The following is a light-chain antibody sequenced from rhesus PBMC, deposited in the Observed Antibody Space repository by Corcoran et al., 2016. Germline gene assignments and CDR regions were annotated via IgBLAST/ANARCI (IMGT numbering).Light chain of an antibody. CDR3: QHYYSTPYS. V-gene: IGKV1-25*01. J-gene: IGKJ2*01. CDR1: QGITND. Sequence: DIQMTQSPSSLSASVGDRVTITCRASQGITNDLAWYQPKPGETPKVLIYEASSFQSGIPSRFSGSRSGTDFTLTISSLQSEEFATYYCQHYYSTPYSFGQGTKVEIK. CDR2: EAS.